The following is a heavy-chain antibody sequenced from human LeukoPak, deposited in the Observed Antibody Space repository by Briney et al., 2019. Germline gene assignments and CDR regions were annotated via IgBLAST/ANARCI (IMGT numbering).Heavy chain of an antibody. CDR2: ITTNGGNT. D-gene: IGHD5-18*01. V-gene: IGHV3-64*02. CDR1: GFTFGIYA. CDR3: AKPLTSYSSGFSGVFDV. Sequence: PGGSLRLSCAASGFTFGIYAVHWVRQAPGKGLEHVSTITTNGGNTYYADSVKGRFTISRDNSKDTLFLQMGSLRAEDMAVYYCAKPLTSYSSGFSGVFDVWGHGSMVTVSS. J-gene: IGHJ3*01.